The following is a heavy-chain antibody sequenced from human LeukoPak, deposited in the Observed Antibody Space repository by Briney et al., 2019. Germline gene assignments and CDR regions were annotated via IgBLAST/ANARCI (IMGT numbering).Heavy chain of an antibody. Sequence: GGSLRLSSAAYGFTFSRYAMHWVRQAPGKGLEWVANIKQDGSEKYYVDSVKGRFTISRDNAKNSLYLQMNSLRAEDTAVYYCARVYGYSYGYLVPYLRYYYYMDVWGKGTTVTISS. V-gene: IGHV3-7*01. D-gene: IGHD5-18*01. CDR3: ARVYGYSYGYLVPYLRYYYYMDV. CDR2: IKQDGSEK. CDR1: GFTFSRYA. J-gene: IGHJ6*03.